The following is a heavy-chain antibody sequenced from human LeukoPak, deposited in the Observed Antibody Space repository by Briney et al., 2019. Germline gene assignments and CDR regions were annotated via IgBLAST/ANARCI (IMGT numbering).Heavy chain of an antibody. CDR3: TRDSGTYNWFDP. D-gene: IGHD1-26*01. J-gene: IGHJ5*02. Sequence: GGSLKLSCAAFGFTFIGSATHWVRQSSGKGLEWVGQIDKKDKGYATATAYAASVKGRFTISRDDSINTAYLQMKSLKTKDTALCSCTRDSGTYNWFDPWGQGTLVTVSS. CDR2: IDKKDKGYATAT. CDR1: GFTFIGSA. V-gene: IGHV3-73*01.